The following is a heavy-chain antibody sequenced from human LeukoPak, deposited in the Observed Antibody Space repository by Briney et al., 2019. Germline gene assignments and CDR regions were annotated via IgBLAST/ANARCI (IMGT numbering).Heavy chain of an antibody. CDR2: ISSSSSYI. CDR1: GFTFSSYS. Sequence: GGSLRLSCAASGFTFSSYSMNWVRQAPGKGLEWVSSISSSSSYIYYADSVKGRFTISRDNAKNSLYLQMNSLRAEDTAVYYCAKDQPYYYDSSGYHPYSYFDYWGQGTLVTVSS. J-gene: IGHJ4*02. D-gene: IGHD3-22*01. V-gene: IGHV3-21*01. CDR3: AKDQPYYYDSSGYHPYSYFDY.